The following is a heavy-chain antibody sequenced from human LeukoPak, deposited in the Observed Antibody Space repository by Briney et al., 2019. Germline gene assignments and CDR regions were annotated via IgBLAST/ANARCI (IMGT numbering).Heavy chain of an antibody. J-gene: IGHJ3*02. CDR1: GFSFNECA. Sequence: GGSLRLSCAASGFSFNECAMNWVRQAPGKGLEWVSVIYSGGSTFYADSVKGRFTISRDNSKNTLYLQMNSLRAEDTAVYYCARGGYYYGSGSPDAFDIWGQGTMVTVSS. CDR2: IYSGGST. V-gene: IGHV3-53*01. D-gene: IGHD3-10*01. CDR3: ARGGYYYGSGSPDAFDI.